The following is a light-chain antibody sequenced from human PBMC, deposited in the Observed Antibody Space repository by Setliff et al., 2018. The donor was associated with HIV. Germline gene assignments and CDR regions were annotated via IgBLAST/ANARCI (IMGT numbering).Light chain of an antibody. Sequence: QSALTQPASVSGSPGQSITISCTGTNSDVGGYNYVSWYQHHPGKAPKLMIYDVTNRPAGVSDRLSGSKSGNTASLTISGLRAEDEATYYCCSYTSSTTYVFGTGTRSPS. V-gene: IGLV2-14*01. J-gene: IGLJ1*01. CDR1: NSDVGGYNY. CDR3: CSYTSSTTYV. CDR2: DVT.